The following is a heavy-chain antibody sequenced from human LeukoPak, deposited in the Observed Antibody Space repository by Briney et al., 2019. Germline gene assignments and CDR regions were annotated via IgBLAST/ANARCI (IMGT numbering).Heavy chain of an antibody. CDR2: IYYSGTT. CDR1: GGSISNYY. J-gene: IGHJ4*02. V-gene: IGHV4-59*01. CDR3: ARVGVDYSGNIIKYYFDY. Sequence: SETLSLTCTVSGGSISNYYWSWIRQPPGKGLEWIGYIYYSGTTNYNPSLKSRVIISVDTSKNQFSLKLSPVIAADTAVYYCARVGVDYSGNIIKYYFDYWGQGTLVTVSS. D-gene: IGHD4-23*01.